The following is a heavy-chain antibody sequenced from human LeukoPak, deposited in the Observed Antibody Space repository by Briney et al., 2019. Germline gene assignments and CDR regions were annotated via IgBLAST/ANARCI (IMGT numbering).Heavy chain of an antibody. CDR3: AKDRIYYDSSGYSRAFDI. D-gene: IGHD3-22*01. J-gene: IGHJ3*02. CDR1: GFAFSSFG. CDR2: IWYDGSRK. Sequence: PGGSLRLSCAASGFAFSSFGMHWVRQAPGKGLEWVAFIWYDGSRKYHADSVRDRFTISRDNSKNALYLQMNSLRAEDTAVYYCAKDRIYYDSSGYSRAFDIWGQGTMVTVSS. V-gene: IGHV3-30*02.